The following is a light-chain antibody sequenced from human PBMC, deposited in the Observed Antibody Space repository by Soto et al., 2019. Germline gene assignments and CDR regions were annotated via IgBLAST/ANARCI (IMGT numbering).Light chain of an antibody. CDR2: EVS. V-gene: IGLV2-8*01. J-gene: IGLJ1*01. CDR1: SSDVGGYNY. Sequence: ALTQPPSASGSPGQSVTISCTGTSSDVGGYNYVSWYQQHPGKAPKLMIYEVSKRPSGVPDRFSGSKSGNTASMTVSGLQAEDEADYYCSSYAGSNNLKVFGTGTKVTVL. CDR3: SSYAGSNNLKV.